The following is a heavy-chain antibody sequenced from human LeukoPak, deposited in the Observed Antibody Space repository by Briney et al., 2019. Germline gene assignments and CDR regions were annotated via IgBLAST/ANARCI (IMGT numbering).Heavy chain of an antibody. CDR1: GFTFSSYA. CDR2: ISGSGGST. V-gene: IGHV3-23*01. CDR3: AKGRSSSPKMDV. Sequence: GGSLRLSCAASGFTFSSYAMSWVRQAPGKGLEWVSAISGSGGSTYYADSVKGRFTISRDNSKNMLYLQMNSLRAEDTAVYYCAKGRSSSPKMDVWGKGTTVTVSS. J-gene: IGHJ6*04. D-gene: IGHD6-13*01.